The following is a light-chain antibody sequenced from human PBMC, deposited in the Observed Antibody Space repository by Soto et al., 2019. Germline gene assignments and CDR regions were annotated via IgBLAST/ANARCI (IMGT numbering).Light chain of an antibody. CDR2: GAI. CDR1: QSVISY. CDR3: QQTYRPPPT. Sequence: DIQMTQAPSSLSAFVGDSVTITCRASQSVISYVNWYQQKPGHAPKLLVYGAISLQGGVPSRFSGSGTGTDFTLTISGLQPEDSATYYCQQTYRPPPTFGQGPKV. V-gene: IGKV1-39*01. J-gene: IGKJ1*01.